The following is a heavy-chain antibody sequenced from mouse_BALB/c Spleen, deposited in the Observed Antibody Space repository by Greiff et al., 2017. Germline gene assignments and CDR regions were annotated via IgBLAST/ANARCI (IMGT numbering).Heavy chain of an antibody. CDR1: GYSITSDYA. D-gene: IGHD2-1*01. CDR2: ISYSGST. CDR3: ARSDGNYRDWYFDV. Sequence: EVQLQQSGPGLVKPSQSLSLTCTVTGYSITSDYAWNWIRQFPGNKLEWMGYISYSGSTSYNPSLKSRISITRDTSKNQFFLQLNSVTTEDTATYYCARSDGNYRDWYFDVWGAGTTVTVSS. J-gene: IGHJ1*01. V-gene: IGHV3-2*02.